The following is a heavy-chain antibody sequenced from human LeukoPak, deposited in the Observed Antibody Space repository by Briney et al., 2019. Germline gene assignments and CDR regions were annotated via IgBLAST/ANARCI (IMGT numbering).Heavy chain of an antibody. V-gene: IGHV4-61*02. Sequence: SETLSLTCTVSGGSISSSSYYWSWIRQPAGKGLEWIGRIYTSGSTNYNPSLKSRVTISVDTSKNQFSLKLSSVTAADTAVYYCARAYYGSGTPFDYWGQGTLVTVSS. CDR3: ARAYYGSGTPFDY. D-gene: IGHD3-10*01. CDR1: GGSISSSSYY. CDR2: IYTSGST. J-gene: IGHJ4*02.